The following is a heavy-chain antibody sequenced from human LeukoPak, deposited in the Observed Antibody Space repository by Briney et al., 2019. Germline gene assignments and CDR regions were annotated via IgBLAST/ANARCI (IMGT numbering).Heavy chain of an antibody. CDR3: ARRDHIAGRLDY. CDR2: INRDGGII. Sequence: GGSLRLSRAASGFTLSTYEMSRVRQAPGKGLEWVSYINRDGGIIYYADSVRGRFTISRDTAKNSLDLQMNSLRVEDTAIYYCARRDHIAGRLDYWGQGTLVTVSS. J-gene: IGHJ4*02. V-gene: IGHV3-48*03. D-gene: IGHD6-6*01. CDR1: GFTLSTYE.